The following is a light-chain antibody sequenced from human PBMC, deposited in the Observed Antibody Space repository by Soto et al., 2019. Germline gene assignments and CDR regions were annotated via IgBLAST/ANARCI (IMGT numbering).Light chain of an antibody. CDR3: QQYGSSPPIT. Sequence: EIVMTQSPATLSVSKGERATLSCRASESVTSSLAWYQQKPGQAPSLLIYGASSRATGIPDRFSGSGSGTDFTLTISRLEPEDFAVYYCQQYGSSPPITFGQGTRLEIK. CDR2: GAS. J-gene: IGKJ5*01. CDR1: ESVTSS. V-gene: IGKV3-20*01.